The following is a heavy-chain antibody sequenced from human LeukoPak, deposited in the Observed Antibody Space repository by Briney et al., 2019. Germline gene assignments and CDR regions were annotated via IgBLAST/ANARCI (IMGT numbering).Heavy chain of an antibody. J-gene: IGHJ4*02. V-gene: IGHV1-2*02. CDR1: GYTFTGYY. Sequence: ASVKVSCKASGYTFTGYYMHWVRQAPGQGLEWMGWINPNSGGTNYAQKFQGRVTMTRDTSISTAYMELSRLRSDDTAVYYCARRRLATLSPFDYWGQGTLVTVSS. D-gene: IGHD5-12*01. CDR2: INPNSGGT. CDR3: ARRRLATLSPFDY.